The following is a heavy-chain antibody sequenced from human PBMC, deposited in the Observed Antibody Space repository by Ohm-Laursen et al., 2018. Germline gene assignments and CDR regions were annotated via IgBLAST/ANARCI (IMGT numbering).Heavy chain of an antibody. CDR3: AMTSLDQYYFDY. Sequence: SLRLSCAASGFTFSSYGMHWVRQAPGKGLEWVAVISYDGSNKYYADSVKGRFTISRDNSKKTLYLQMNSLTGDDTGVYYCAMTSLDQYYFDYWGQGTLVTVSS. V-gene: IGHV3-30*03. CDR1: GFTFSSYG. CDR2: ISYDGSNK. J-gene: IGHJ4*02. D-gene: IGHD1-1*01.